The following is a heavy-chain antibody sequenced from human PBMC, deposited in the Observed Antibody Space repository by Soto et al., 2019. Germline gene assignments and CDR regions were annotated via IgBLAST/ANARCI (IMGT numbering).Heavy chain of an antibody. Sequence: QVQLVESGGGVVQPGRSLRLSCAASGFTFSSYAMHWVRQAPGKGLEWVAVISYDGSNKYYADSVKGRFTISRDNSKNTLYLQMNSLRAEDTAVYYCARGYTYYYGMDVWGKGTTVTVSS. D-gene: IGHD6-13*01. V-gene: IGHV3-30-3*01. CDR1: GFTFSSYA. CDR3: ARGYTYYYGMDV. CDR2: ISYDGSNK. J-gene: IGHJ6*04.